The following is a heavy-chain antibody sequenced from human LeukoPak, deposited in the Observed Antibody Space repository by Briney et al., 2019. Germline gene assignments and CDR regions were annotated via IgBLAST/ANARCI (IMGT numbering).Heavy chain of an antibody. CDR3: ARTGSSSSYYSYYYMDV. CDR1: GFAFSRYW. J-gene: IGHJ6*03. V-gene: IGHV3-7*01. CDR2: IKEDRFEQ. D-gene: IGHD6-6*01. Sequence: GGSLRLSCAASGFAFSRYWMTWVRQAPGKGLEWVANIKEDRFEQDYVDSVRGRFTISRDNAQSSLYLQMSSLRAEDTAVYYCARTGSSSSYYSYYYMDVWGKGTTVTVSS.